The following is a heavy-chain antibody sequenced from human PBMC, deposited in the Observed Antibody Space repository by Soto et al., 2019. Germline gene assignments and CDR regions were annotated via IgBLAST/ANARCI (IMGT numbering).Heavy chain of an antibody. V-gene: IGHV1-69*02. Sequence: QVQVVQSGAEVKKPESSVKVSCKPSGGTFNTYTVNWVRLAPGHGLEWMGRFIPILDMANYAQKFQDRVTITADRSTFTAYMELNSLTSDDTAVYYCAITYCRDNSCPRDFAFWGPGTQVTVSS. CDR1: GGTFNTYT. CDR2: FIPILDMA. CDR3: AITYCRDNSCPRDFAF. J-gene: IGHJ4*02. D-gene: IGHD2-21*01.